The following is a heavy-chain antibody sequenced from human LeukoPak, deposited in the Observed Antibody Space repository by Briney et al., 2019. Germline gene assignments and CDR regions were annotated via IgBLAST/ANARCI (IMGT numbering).Heavy chain of an antibody. J-gene: IGHJ4*02. CDR1: GFTFSSYG. Sequence: PGRSLRLSCAASGFTFSSYGMHWVRQAPGKGLEWVAVISYDGSNKYYADSVKGRFTISRDNSKNTLHLQMNSLRAEDTAVYYCARARQLWLQVDYWGQGTLVTVSS. V-gene: IGHV3-30*19. CDR3: ARARQLWLQVDY. D-gene: IGHD5-18*01. CDR2: ISYDGSNK.